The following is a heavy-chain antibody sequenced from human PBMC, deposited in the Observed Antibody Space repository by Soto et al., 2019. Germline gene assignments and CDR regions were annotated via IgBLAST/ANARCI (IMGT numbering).Heavy chain of an antibody. J-gene: IGHJ6*02. V-gene: IGHV3-33*01. CDR3: ARDREVAVAGKADDYYYGMDV. Sequence: QVQLVESGGGVVQPGRSLRLSCAASGFTFSSYGMHWVRQAPGKGLEWVAVIWYDGSNKYYADSVKVRFTISRDNSKNTLYLQMNSLRAEDTAVYYCARDREVAVAGKADDYYYGMDVWGQGTTVTVSS. CDR2: IWYDGSNK. D-gene: IGHD6-19*01. CDR1: GFTFSSYG.